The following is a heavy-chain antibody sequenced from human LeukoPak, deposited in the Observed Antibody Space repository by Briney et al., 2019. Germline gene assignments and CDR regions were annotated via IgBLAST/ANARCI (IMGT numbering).Heavy chain of an antibody. CDR2: ISSSSSYI. CDR1: GFTFGSYS. CDR3: ARQRITMVRGVIITLTLDY. D-gene: IGHD3-10*01. V-gene: IGHV3-21*01. Sequence: GGSLRLSCAASGFTFGSYSMNWVRQAPGKGLEWVSSISSSSSYIYYADSVKGRFTISRDNAKNSLYLQMNSLRAEDTAVYYCARQRITMVRGVIITLTLDYWGQGTLVTVSS. J-gene: IGHJ4*02.